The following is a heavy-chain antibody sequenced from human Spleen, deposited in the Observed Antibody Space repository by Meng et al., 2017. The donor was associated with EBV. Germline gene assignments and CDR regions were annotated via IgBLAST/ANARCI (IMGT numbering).Heavy chain of an antibody. CDR3: AKSGGGYSGYYYFDY. Sequence: QVQLVQAGAEVEEPGASVRVSCKTSRYSFTNYALSWLRQAPGQGLEWMGWINTNTGNPTYVQGFPGRFVFSLDTSVSTAYLRITSLKAEDTAVYYCAKSGGGYSGYYYFDYWGQGTLVTVSS. V-gene: IGHV7-4-1*02. CDR1: RYSFTNYA. D-gene: IGHD5-12*01. J-gene: IGHJ4*02. CDR2: INTNTGNP.